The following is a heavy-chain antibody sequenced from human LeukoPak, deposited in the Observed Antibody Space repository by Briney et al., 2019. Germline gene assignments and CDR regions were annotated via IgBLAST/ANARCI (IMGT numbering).Heavy chain of an antibody. V-gene: IGHV3-43*02. CDR1: GFTFDDYA. J-gene: IGHJ4*02. Sequence: GGSLRLSCAASGFTFDDYAMHWVRQAPGKWLEWVSLISADGTIYYADSVRGRFTISRDNNKNSLYLQMNSLRTEDTALYYCVKDLGYSSSPDFWGQGTLVTVSS. CDR3: VKDLGYSSSPDF. CDR2: ISADGTI. D-gene: IGHD6-13*01.